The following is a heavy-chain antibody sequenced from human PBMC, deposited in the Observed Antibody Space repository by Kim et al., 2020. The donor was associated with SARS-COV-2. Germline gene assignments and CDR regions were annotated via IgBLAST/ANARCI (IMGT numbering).Heavy chain of an antibody. CDR3: ARVKVVVVAANVYYYYGMDV. Sequence: SETLSLTCTVSGGSISSYYWSWIRQPPGKGLEWIGYIYYSGSTNYNPSLKSRVTISVDTSKNQFSLKLSSVTAADTAVYYCARVKVVVVAANVYYYYGMDVWGQGTTVTVSS. CDR1: GGSISSYY. J-gene: IGHJ6*02. V-gene: IGHV4-59*13. D-gene: IGHD2-15*01. CDR2: IYYSGST.